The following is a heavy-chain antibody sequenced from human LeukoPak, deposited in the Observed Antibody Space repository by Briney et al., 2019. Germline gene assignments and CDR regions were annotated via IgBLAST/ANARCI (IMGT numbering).Heavy chain of an antibody. CDR1: AGSTSSYY. CDR3: AGGELEPLLPRDYYYYYYMYV. Sequence: SETLSLTCTVSAGSTSSYYWSWIRQPPRKGLEWSVDIYYIGSTNYNPSLKSRVIISVVTSKSQFSLKLSSVTAADVAVYYCAGGELEPLLPRDYYYYYYMYVWGKGTTVTVSS. J-gene: IGHJ6*03. CDR2: IYYIGST. D-gene: IGHD1-14*01. V-gene: IGHV4-59*01.